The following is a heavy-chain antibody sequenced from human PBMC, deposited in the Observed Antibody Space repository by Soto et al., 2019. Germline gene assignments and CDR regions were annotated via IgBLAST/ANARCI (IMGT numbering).Heavy chain of an antibody. V-gene: IGHV3-9*01. CDR1: GFTFDDYA. J-gene: IGHJ4*02. CDR2: ISWNSGSI. D-gene: IGHD3-3*01. Sequence: SLRLSCAASGFTFDDYAMHWVRQAPGKGLEWVSGISWNSGSIGYADSVKGRFTISRDNAKNSLYLQMNSLRAEDTALYYCAKDRGSDYDFWSGPVDYWGQGTLVTVSS. CDR3: AKDRGSDYDFWSGPVDY.